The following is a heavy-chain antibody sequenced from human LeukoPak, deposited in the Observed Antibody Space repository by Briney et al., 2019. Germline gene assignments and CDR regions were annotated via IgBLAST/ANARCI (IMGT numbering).Heavy chain of an antibody. Sequence: GGSLRLSCTVSGFTVSSNSMSWVRQAPGKGLEWVSFIYSDNTHYSDSVKGRFTISRDNAKNSLYLQMNSLRAEDTAVYYCARDSSGSLFDYWGQGTLVTVSS. CDR3: ARDSSGSLFDY. D-gene: IGHD3-22*01. CDR1: GFTVSSNS. V-gene: IGHV3-53*01. CDR2: IYSDNT. J-gene: IGHJ4*02.